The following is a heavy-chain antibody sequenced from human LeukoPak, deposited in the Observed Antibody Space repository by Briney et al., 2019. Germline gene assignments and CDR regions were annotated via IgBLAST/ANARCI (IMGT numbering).Heavy chain of an antibody. J-gene: IGHJ6*02. CDR2: IYYSGST. CDR1: GGSTSSGTYY. D-gene: IGHD3-10*01. Sequence: SETLSLTCTVSGGSTSSGTYYWAWIRQPPGRGLEWIGSIYYSGSTYFNPSLKSRVTISVDTSKNQFSLKVRSVTAADTAVYYCARLYGSGSYYMDVWGQGTTVTVSS. CDR3: ARLYGSGSYYMDV. V-gene: IGHV4-39*01.